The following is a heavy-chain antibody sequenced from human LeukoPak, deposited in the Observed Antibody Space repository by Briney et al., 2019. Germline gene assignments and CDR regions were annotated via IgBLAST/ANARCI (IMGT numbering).Heavy chain of an antibody. CDR3: ARLYYYDSSGRPGVDY. Sequence: ASVKVSCKASGYTFISHTMHWVRQAPGQRLEWMGWINAGNGNTKYSQKFQGRVTITRDTSASTAYMELSSLRSEDTAVYYCARLYYYDSSGRPGVDYWGQGTLVTVSS. D-gene: IGHD3-22*01. V-gene: IGHV1-3*01. J-gene: IGHJ4*02. CDR1: GYTFISHT. CDR2: INAGNGNT.